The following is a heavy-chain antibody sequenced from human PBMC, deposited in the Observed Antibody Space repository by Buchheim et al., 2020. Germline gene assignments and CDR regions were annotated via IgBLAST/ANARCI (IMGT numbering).Heavy chain of an antibody. D-gene: IGHD2-8*01. Sequence: QVQLQESGPGLVKTSETLSLTCTVYGGSISGYYWSWIRQPPGEALEYIGYIFYTGVTTLYPPSLKSRVTISLDASKNQFSLRLTSVTAADTAVYYCARHDVIELMRNGMDVWGQGTT. CDR2: IFYTGVT. CDR1: GGSISGYY. V-gene: IGHV4-59*08. CDR3: ARHDVIELMRNGMDV. J-gene: IGHJ6*02.